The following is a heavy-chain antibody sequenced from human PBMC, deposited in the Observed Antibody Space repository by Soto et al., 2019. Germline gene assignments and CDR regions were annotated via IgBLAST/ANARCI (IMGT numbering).Heavy chain of an antibody. D-gene: IGHD3-22*01. V-gene: IGHV4-59*12. CDR2: IYHSGST. J-gene: IGHJ4*02. CDR3: ARGAVVNFDS. Sequence: SETLSLTCTVSGGSISNYYWSWIRQPPGKGLEWIGYIYHSGSTNYNPSLKSRVTISVDRSKNQFSLKLTSVTAADTAVYYCARGAVVNFDSWGQGTLVTVSS. CDR1: GGSISNYY.